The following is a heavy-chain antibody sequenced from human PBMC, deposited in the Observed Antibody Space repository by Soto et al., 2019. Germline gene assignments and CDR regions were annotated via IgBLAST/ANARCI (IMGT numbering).Heavy chain of an antibody. D-gene: IGHD6-13*01. Sequence: QVQLVQSGAEVKKPGASVKVSCEASGYTFSSYGISWVRQAPGQGFEWMGWISGYNSITRYAQKFQGRVTMTTDPSTSTAYMELRSLRSDDTAVYYCARAFGSTDYWGQGTLVTVSS. CDR3: ARAFGSTDY. J-gene: IGHJ4*02. CDR2: ISGYNSIT. CDR1: GYTFSSYG. V-gene: IGHV1-18*01.